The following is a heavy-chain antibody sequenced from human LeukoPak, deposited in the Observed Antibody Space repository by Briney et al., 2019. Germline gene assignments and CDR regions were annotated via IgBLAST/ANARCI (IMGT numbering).Heavy chain of an antibody. J-gene: IGHJ4*02. CDR3: ARPPYGDYDNFDY. D-gene: IGHD4-17*01. V-gene: IGHV3-30*04. Sequence: GGSLRLSCAASGFTFSSYAMHWVRQAPGKGLEWVAVISYDGSNKYYADSVKGRFTISRDNSKNTLYLQMNSLRAEDTAVYYRARPPYGDYDNFDYWGQGTLVTVSS. CDR1: GFTFSSYA. CDR2: ISYDGSNK.